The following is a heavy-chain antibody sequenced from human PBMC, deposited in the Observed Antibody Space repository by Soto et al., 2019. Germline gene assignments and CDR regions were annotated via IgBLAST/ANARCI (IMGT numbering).Heavy chain of an antibody. CDR2: ISYDGSNK. D-gene: IGHD2-15*01. CDR3: AKGGDCSGGSCYTADY. J-gene: IGHJ4*02. Sequence: QVQLVESGGGVVQPGRSLRLSCAASGFTFSSYGMHWVRQAPGKGLEWVAVISYDGSNKYYADSVKGRFTISRENSKNPLYLQINSLRAEDTAGYYCAKGGDCSGGSCYTADYWGQGTLVTVSS. V-gene: IGHV3-30*18. CDR1: GFTFSSYG.